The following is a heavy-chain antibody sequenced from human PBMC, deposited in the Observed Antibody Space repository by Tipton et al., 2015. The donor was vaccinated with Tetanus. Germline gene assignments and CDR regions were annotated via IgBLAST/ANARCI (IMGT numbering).Heavy chain of an antibody. Sequence: LRLSCAASGLSFSDYFMGWVRQAPGEGLEWLAYVSYSGRTNSNYSLKSRITVSQDTSKNQFSLRLTSVTAADTAVYYCARANNDFPKKGPFDSWGQGSLVIVSS. D-gene: IGHD3-3*01. J-gene: IGHJ4*02. V-gene: IGHV4-59*01. CDR3: ARANNDFPKKGPFDS. CDR2: VSYSGRT. CDR1: GLSFSDYF.